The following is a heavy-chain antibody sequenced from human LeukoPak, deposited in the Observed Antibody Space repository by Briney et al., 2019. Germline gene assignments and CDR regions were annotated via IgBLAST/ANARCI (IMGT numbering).Heavy chain of an antibody. Sequence: PSETLSLTCTVSGGSISSYYWSWIRQPAGKGLEWIGRIYTSGSTNHNPSLKSRVTMSVDTSKNQFSLKLSSVTAADTAVYYCAREVSYFDGYNYPFDYWGQGTLVTVSS. CDR2: IYTSGST. CDR1: GGSISSYY. J-gene: IGHJ4*02. D-gene: IGHD5-24*01. CDR3: AREVSYFDGYNYPFDY. V-gene: IGHV4-4*07.